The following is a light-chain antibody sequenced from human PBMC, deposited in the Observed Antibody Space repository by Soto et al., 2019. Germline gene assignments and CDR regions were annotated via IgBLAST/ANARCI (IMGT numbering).Light chain of an antibody. CDR3: QHYDNLLRCT. CDR2: DAS. J-gene: IGKJ5*01. CDR1: QSISSW. Sequence: DIQVTRSPSTLSASVVDRVTITCLASQSISSWLAWYQQKPGKAPKLLIYDASSLESGVPSRFSGSGSGTEFTLTISSLQPQDFATYYCQHYDNLLRCTFGQGTRLEIK. V-gene: IGKV1-5*01.